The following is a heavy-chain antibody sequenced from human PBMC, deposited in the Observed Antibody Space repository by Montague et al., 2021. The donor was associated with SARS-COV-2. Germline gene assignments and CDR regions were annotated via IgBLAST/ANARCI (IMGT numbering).Heavy chain of an antibody. V-gene: IGHV4-59*01. CDR1: GGSINGYY. CDR3: ARDLSRAFCAGDSCYSETWFDP. CDR2: IYQTGSA. J-gene: IGHJ5*02. Sequence: SETLSLTCTVSGGSINGYYWTWVRQSPGKGLEWIGYIYQTGSAKYNPSLNSRATMSLDTSNNQFSLKLTSVTAADSAIYYCARDLSRAFCAGDSCYSETWFDPWGQGALVSVSS. D-gene: IGHD2-15*01.